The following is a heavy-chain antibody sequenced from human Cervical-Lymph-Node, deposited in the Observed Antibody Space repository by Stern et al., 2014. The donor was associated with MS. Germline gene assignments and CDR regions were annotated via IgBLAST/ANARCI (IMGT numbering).Heavy chain of an antibody. CDR2: IGSYSDYM. D-gene: IGHD6-13*01. CDR1: GFTFGTYI. CDR3: ARDRGLIEQLIYFDH. J-gene: IGHJ4*02. V-gene: IGHV3-21*01. Sequence: EMQLVESGGGLVKPGGSLRLSCVVSGFTFGTYIISWVRQAPGKGLAWVSSIGSYSDYMRYADSVKGRFTISRDNAKNSLYLQMNSLRAEDTAVYYCARDRGLIEQLIYFDHWGKGTLVTVSS.